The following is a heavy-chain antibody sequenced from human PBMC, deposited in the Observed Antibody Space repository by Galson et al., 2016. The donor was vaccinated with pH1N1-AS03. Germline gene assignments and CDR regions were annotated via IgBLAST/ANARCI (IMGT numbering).Heavy chain of an antibody. Sequence: QSGAEVKKPGESLKISCRASAYIFGNYWFAWVRQMPGKDLEWMGIMYPANSDIRYSPSFQGQVTISADTSTNTVFLEWNSLRASDTAIYYCARRVSLTGRESDAWGRGTQVTVSS. CDR1: AYIFGNYW. CDR3: ARRVSLTGRESDA. V-gene: IGHV5-51*01. D-gene: IGHD3-9*01. J-gene: IGHJ5*02. CDR2: MYPANSDI.